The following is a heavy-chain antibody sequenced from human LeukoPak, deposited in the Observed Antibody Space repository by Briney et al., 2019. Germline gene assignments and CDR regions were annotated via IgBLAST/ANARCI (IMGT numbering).Heavy chain of an antibody. CDR1: GGSLSNYQ. Sequence: PSETLSLTCTVSGGSLSNYQWTWIRQPAGTGLEWIGQIHTSGSTNYNPPLKSRVTMSVDTSENQVSLTIRSVTAADTAVYYCARRDFSSGWSFDYWGQGTPVTVSS. CDR2: IHTSGST. D-gene: IGHD6-19*01. V-gene: IGHV4-4*07. J-gene: IGHJ4*02. CDR3: ARRDFSSGWSFDY.